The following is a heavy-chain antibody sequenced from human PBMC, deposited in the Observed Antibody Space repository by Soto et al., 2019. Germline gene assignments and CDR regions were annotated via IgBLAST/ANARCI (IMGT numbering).Heavy chain of an antibody. CDR2: INAGNGNT. D-gene: IGHD6-6*01. CDR3: AREAARRSGYFDY. V-gene: IGHV1-3*01. J-gene: IGHJ4*02. Sequence: QVQLVQSGAEVKKPGSSVKVSCKASGYTFTSYAMHWVRQAPGQRLEWMGWINAGNGNTKYSQKFQGRVTITRDTSASTAYMELSSLRSEDTAVYYCAREAARRSGYFDYWGQGTLVTVSS. CDR1: GYTFTSYA.